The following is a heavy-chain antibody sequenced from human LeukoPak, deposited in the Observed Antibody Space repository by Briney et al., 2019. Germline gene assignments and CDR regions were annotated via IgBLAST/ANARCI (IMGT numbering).Heavy chain of an antibody. CDR3: ARRVLTGRGDAFDI. CDR1: GDSISSSNCY. J-gene: IGHJ3*02. V-gene: IGHV4-39*01. CDR2: IYFSGGT. D-gene: IGHD7-27*01. Sequence: PSETLSLTCTVSGDSISSSNCYWGWIRQPPGKGLEWIGSIYFSGGTYYNASLKSRVTISVDTSKNQFSLKLSSVTAADTAVYYCARRVLTGRGDAFDIWGQGTMVTVSS.